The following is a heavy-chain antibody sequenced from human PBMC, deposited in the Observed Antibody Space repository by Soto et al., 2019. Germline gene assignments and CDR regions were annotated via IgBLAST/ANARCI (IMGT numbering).Heavy chain of an antibody. CDR1: GFTFSSYA. J-gene: IGHJ3*02. Sequence: EVQLLESGGGLVQPGGSLRLSCAASGFTFSSYAMSWVRQAPGKGLEWVSAISGSGGSTYYADSVKGRFTISRDNSKNPLYLQMNSLRAEDTAVYYCAKEGYYYDSSGYYYVGAFDIWGQGTMVTVSS. V-gene: IGHV3-23*01. D-gene: IGHD3-22*01. CDR2: ISGSGGST. CDR3: AKEGYYYDSSGYYYVGAFDI.